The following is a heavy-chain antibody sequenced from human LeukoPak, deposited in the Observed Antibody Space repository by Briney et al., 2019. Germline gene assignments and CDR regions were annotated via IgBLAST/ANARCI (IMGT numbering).Heavy chain of an antibody. D-gene: IGHD6-13*01. CDR3: ARDFGGSSWNYRDNWFDP. CDR1: GYTFTGYY. J-gene: IGHJ5*02. Sequence: ASVKVSCKASGYTFTGYYMHWVRQAPGQGLEWMGWINPNSGGTNYAQKFQGRVTMTRDTSISTAYMELSRLRSDDTAVYYCARDFGGSSWNYRDNWFDPWGQGTLVTVSS. V-gene: IGHV1-2*02. CDR2: INPNSGGT.